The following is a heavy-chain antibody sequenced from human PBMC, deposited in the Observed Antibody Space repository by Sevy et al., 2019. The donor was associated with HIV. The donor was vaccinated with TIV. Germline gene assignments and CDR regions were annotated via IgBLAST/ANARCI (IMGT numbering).Heavy chain of an antibody. D-gene: IGHD1-26*01. J-gene: IGHJ3*02. CDR3: ARDFSGGSYYRALQAFDI. CDR2: ISYDGSNK. V-gene: IGHV3-30-3*01. CDR1: GFTFSSYA. Sequence: GGSLRLSCAASGFTFSSYAMHWVRQAPGKGLEWVAVISYDGSNKYYADSVKGRFTISRDNSKNTLYLQMNSLRAEDTAAYYCARDFSGGSYYRALQAFDIWGQGTMVTVSS.